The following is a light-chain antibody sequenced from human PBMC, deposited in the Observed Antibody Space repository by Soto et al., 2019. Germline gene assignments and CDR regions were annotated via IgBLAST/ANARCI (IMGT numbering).Light chain of an antibody. CDR3: QQRSSWHT. V-gene: IGKV3-11*01. CDR2: DAS. CDR1: QSVSSY. J-gene: IGKJ1*01. Sequence: EIVLTQSPATLSLSPGERATLSCRASQSVSSYLAWYQQEPGQAPRLLIYDASNRATGIPARFSGSGSGTDFTLTISSLEPEDSAIYYCQQRSSWHTFGQGTKVDI.